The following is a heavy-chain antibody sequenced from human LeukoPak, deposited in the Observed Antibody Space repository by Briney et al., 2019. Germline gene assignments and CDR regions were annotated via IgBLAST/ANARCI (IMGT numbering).Heavy chain of an antibody. V-gene: IGHV3-20*04. J-gene: IGHJ6*03. Sequence: PGGSLRLSCAASGSTFDDYGMSWVRQAPGKGLEWVSGINWNGGSTGYADSVKGRFTISRDNAKNSLYLQMNSLRAEDTALYYCARCIAARPYYYYYYMDVWGKGTTVTVSS. CDR1: GSTFDDYG. CDR2: INWNGGST. D-gene: IGHD6-6*01. CDR3: ARCIAARPYYYYYYMDV.